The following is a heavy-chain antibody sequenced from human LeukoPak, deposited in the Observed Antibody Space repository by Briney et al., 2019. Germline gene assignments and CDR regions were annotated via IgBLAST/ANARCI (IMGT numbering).Heavy chain of an antibody. CDR1: GFTFSSYS. J-gene: IGHJ2*01. D-gene: IGHD5-12*01. CDR2: ISSSSSYI. Sequence: GGSLRLSCAASGFTFSSYSMNWVRQAPGKGLEWVSSISSSSSYIYYADSVKGRFTISRDNAKNSLYLQMNSLRAEDTAVYYCAGGSGYDPWYFDLWGRGTLVTVSS. CDR3: AGGSGYDPWYFDL. V-gene: IGHV3-21*01.